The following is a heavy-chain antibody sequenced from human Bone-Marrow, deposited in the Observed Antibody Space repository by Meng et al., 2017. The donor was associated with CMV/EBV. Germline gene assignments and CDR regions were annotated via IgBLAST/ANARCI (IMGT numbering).Heavy chain of an antibody. J-gene: IGHJ4*02. D-gene: IGHD3-10*01. Sequence: SETLSLTCTVSGGSISSSSYYWGWIRQPPGKGLEWIGSIYYSGSTYYNPSLKSRVTISVDKSKNQFSLTLSSVTAADTAVYYCARTDSGCIGYWGQGTLVTVSS. CDR3: ARTDSGCIGY. CDR2: IYYSGST. V-gene: IGHV4-39*07. CDR1: GGSISSSSYY.